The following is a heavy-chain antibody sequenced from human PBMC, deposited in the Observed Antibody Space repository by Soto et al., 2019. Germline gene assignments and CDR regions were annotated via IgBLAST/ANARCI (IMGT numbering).Heavy chain of an antibody. Sequence: SETLSLTCTVSGGSINSYYWSWIRQPPGKGLEWIGYIYYSGSTNYNPSLKSRVTTSVDTSKNQFSLKLSSVTAADTAVYYCAREHDSGSYLNWFDPWGQGALVTVSS. D-gene: IGHD3-10*01. CDR3: AREHDSGSYLNWFDP. J-gene: IGHJ5*02. CDR2: IYYSGST. CDR1: GGSINSYY. V-gene: IGHV4-59*01.